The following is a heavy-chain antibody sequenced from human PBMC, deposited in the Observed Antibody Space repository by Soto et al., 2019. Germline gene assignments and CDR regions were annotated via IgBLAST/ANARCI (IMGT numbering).Heavy chain of an antibody. Sequence: EVQLVQSGAEVKKPGESLKISCKGSGYSFTSYWIGWVRQMPGKGLEWMGIIYPGDSDTRYSPSFQGQVTISADKSIXPXXLQGSSLKASDTAMYYCARLHYYGSGSYTENAFDIWGQGTMVTVSS. CDR2: IYPGDSDT. CDR3: ARLHYYGSGSYTENAFDI. V-gene: IGHV5-51*03. D-gene: IGHD3-10*01. J-gene: IGHJ3*02. CDR1: GYSFTSYW.